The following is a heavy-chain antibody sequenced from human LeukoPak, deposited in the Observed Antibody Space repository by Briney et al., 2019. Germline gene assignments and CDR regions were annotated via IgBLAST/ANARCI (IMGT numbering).Heavy chain of an antibody. CDR1: GGTFSSYA. CDR3: ARLPSYGHRGGFDY. J-gene: IGHJ4*02. Sequence: SVKVSCKASGGTFSSYAISWVRQAPGQGLEWMGGIIPIFGTANYAQKFQGRVTITADESTSTAYMELSSLRSEDTAVYYCARLPSYGHRGGFDYWGQGTLVTVSS. D-gene: IGHD5-18*01. CDR2: IIPIFGTA. V-gene: IGHV1-69*13.